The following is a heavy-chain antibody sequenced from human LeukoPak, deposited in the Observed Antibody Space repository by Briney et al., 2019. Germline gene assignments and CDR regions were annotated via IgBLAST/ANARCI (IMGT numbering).Heavy chain of an antibody. CDR1: GGSFSGYY. J-gene: IGHJ5*02. D-gene: IGHD5-12*01. CDR2: INHSGST. Sequence: PSETLSLTCAVYGGSFSGYYWSWIRQPPGKGLEWIGEINHSGSTNYNPSLKSRVTISVDTSKNQFSLKLSSVTAADTAVYYCARHRDGYNFRLKNNWFDPWGQGTLVTVSS. CDR3: ARHRDGYNFRLKNNWFDP. V-gene: IGHV4-34*01.